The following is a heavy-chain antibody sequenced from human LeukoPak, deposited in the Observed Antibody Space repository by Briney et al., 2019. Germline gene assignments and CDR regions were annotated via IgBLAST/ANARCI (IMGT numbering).Heavy chain of an antibody. V-gene: IGHV4-59*08. D-gene: IGHD4-23*01. CDR3: ASLTYGGNSNWFDP. Sequence: SETLSLTCTVSGGSTSSYYWSWIRQPPGKGLEWIGYIYYSGSTNYNPSLKSRVTISVDTSKNQFSLKLSSVTAADTAVYYCASLTYGGNSNWFDPWGQGTLVTVSS. J-gene: IGHJ5*02. CDR2: IYYSGST. CDR1: GGSTSSYY.